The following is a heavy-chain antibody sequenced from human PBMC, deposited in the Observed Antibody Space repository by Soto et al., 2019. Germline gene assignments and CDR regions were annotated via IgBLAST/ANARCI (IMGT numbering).Heavy chain of an antibody. D-gene: IGHD2-15*01. CDR1: GFTFSNAW. J-gene: IGHJ6*02. CDR3: TTQNCSGGSCYPGYYYYGLDV. V-gene: IGHV3-15*07. Sequence: EVQLVESGGGLVKPGGSLRLSCAASGFTFSNAWMNWVRQAPGKGLEWVGRIKSKTDGGTADYAAPVKGRFTISRDDSKNTLYLQMDSLITEDTAVYYCTTQNCSGGSCYPGYYYYGLDVWGQGTTVSVSS. CDR2: IKSKTDGGTA.